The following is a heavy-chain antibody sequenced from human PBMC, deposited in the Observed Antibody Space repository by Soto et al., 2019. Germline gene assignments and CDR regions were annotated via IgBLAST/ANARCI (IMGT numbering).Heavy chain of an antibody. CDR1: GFTFSSYG. CDR2: ISYDGSNK. J-gene: IGHJ4*02. V-gene: IGHV3-30*18. D-gene: IGHD1-26*01. Sequence: PGGSLRLSCAASGFTFSSYGMHWVRQAPGKGLEWVAVISYDGSNKYYADSVKGRFTISRDNSKNTLYLQMNSLRAEDTAVYYFAKYGRRGSHWGHIDSWGQGTLVTVS. CDR3: AKYGRRGSHWGHIDS.